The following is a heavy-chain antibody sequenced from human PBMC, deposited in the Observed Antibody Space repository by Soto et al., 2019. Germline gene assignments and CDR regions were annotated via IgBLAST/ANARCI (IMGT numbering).Heavy chain of an antibody. CDR1: GFTFSDYY. CDR3: ARDLWSGSYGMDV. V-gene: IGHV3-11*01. Sequence: GGSLSLSCAASGFTFSDYYMSWIRQAPGKGLEWVSYISSSGSTIYYADSVKGRFTISRDNAKNSLYLQMNSLRAEDTAVYYCARDLWSGSYGMDVWGQGTTVTVSS. CDR2: ISSSGSTI. J-gene: IGHJ6*02. D-gene: IGHD3-3*01.